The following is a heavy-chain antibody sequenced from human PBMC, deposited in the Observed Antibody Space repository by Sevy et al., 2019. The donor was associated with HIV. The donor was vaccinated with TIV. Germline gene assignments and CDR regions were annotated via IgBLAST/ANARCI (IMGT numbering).Heavy chain of an antibody. CDR2: ISYDGNSK. Sequence: GGSLRLSCAASGFTFSYYGMHWVRQAPGKGLEWVTVISYDGNSKYYADSVKGRFTISRDNSKSTSYLHMNSLRAEDTAVYYCAKEVVPAAIPNYYYYGMDVWGQGTTVTVSS. CDR1: GFTFSYYG. CDR3: AKEVVPAAIPNYYYYGMDV. D-gene: IGHD2-2*02. J-gene: IGHJ6*02. V-gene: IGHV3-30*18.